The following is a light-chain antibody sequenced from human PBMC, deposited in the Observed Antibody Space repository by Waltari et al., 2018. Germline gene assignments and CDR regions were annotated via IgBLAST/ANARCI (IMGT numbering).Light chain of an antibody. V-gene: IGKV4-1*01. CDR1: QRVLYSATNKNY. J-gene: IGKJ4*01. Sequence: DIVMTQSPDSLAVSLGERATIPCKSSQRVLYSATNKNYLAWYQQKPGQPPKLLIYWASTRESGVPDRFSGSGSGTDFTLTISSLQAEDVAVYYCQQYYSTPPLTFGGGTKVEIK. CDR2: WAS. CDR3: QQYYSTPPLT.